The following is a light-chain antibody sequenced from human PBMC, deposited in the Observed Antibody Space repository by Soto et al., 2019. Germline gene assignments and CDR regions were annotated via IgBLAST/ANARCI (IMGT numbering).Light chain of an antibody. J-gene: IGKJ5*01. CDR3: LQSTQYPIT. CDR2: EVS. V-gene: IGKV2D-29*01. Sequence: DTVMTQTPLSLAVTPGQPASISCKSSQSLLHSDGKTYLYWYLQKAGQPPQSLIYEVSKRFSEVPDRISGSGSGTDFTLKISRVEAEDVGIYYCLQSTQYPITFGQGTRREI. CDR1: QSLLHSDGKTY.